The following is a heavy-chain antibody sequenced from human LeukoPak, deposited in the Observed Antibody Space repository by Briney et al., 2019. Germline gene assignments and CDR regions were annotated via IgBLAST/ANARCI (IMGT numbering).Heavy chain of an antibody. J-gene: IGHJ4*02. Sequence: GRSLRLSCAASGFTFSSYGMHWVRQAPGKGLEWVAVIWYDGSNKYYADSVKGRFTISRDNSKNTLYLQMNSLRAEDTAVYYCAKDGPDNYYDSSGYYYYWGQGTLVTVSS. CDR3: AKDGPDNYYDSSGYYYY. D-gene: IGHD3-22*01. CDR1: GFTFSSYG. V-gene: IGHV3-33*06. CDR2: IWYDGSNK.